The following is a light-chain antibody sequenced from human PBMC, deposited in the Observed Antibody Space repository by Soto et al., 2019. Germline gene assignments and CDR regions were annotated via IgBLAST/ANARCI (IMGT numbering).Light chain of an antibody. CDR3: ATWDASLSAGL. V-gene: IGLV1-47*01. CDR2: RND. J-gene: IGLJ3*02. CDR1: SSNIGSNY. Sequence: QSVLTQPPSASGTPGQRVTISCSGSSSNIGSNYVYWYQQLPGTAPKLLIYRNDQRPSGVPDRFSGSKSGTSASLAISGLRSDDEADYYCATWDASLSAGLFGGGIKLTVL.